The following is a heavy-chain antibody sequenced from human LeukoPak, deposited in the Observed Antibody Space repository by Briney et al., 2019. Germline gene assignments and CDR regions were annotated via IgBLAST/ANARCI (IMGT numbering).Heavy chain of an antibody. CDR2: INHSGST. Sequence: SETLSFTCAVYGGSFSGYYWSWIRQPPGKGLEWIGEINHSGSTNYNPSLRSRVTISVDTSKNQFSLKLSSVTAADTAVYYCARGLKRGASLDYWGQGTLVTVSS. CDR3: ARGLKRGASLDY. V-gene: IGHV4-34*01. D-gene: IGHD1-26*01. J-gene: IGHJ4*02. CDR1: GGSFSGYY.